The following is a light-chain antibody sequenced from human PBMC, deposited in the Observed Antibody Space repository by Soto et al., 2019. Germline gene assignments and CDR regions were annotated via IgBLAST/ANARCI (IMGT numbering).Light chain of an antibody. CDR1: QCVSSN. J-gene: IGKJ1*01. V-gene: IGKV3-15*01. CDR3: HQYNIWPPWT. CDR2: GTS. Sequence: EIVMTQSPATLSVSPGERATLSCRASQCVSSNLAWYQQKPGQAPRLLISGTSTRSTGIPARFSSSGSGTXXXXXXXXRXSEDFAVYYCHQYNIWPPWTFGRGTKVEI.